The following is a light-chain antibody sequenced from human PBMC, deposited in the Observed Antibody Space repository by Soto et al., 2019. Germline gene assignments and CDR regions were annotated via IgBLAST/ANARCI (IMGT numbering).Light chain of an antibody. V-gene: IGKV3-15*01. CDR3: QQYNNWLWT. Sequence: EIVMTQSPATLSVSPGERATLSCRASQSVSSNLAWYQQKPGQAPRVLIYGASTRATGIPARFSGSGSGTDFTLSISSLQSEDFAVYYCQQYNNWLWTFGQGTKVEIK. CDR2: GAS. CDR1: QSVSSN. J-gene: IGKJ1*01.